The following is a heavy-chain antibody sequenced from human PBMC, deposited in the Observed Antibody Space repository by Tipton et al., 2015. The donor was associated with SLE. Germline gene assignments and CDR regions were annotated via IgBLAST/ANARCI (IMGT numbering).Heavy chain of an antibody. D-gene: IGHD3-16*01. J-gene: IGHJ4*02. CDR3: AGGSSSTRDY. V-gene: IGHV3-23*03. CDR1: GLTFSSYP. CDR2: IYSGGST. Sequence: SLRLSCAASGLTFSSYPMTWVRQAPGKGLEWVSVIYSGGSTYYADSVKGRFTISRDDSKNTLYLQMNSLRPEDTAVYYCAGGSSSTRDYWGQGTLVTVSS.